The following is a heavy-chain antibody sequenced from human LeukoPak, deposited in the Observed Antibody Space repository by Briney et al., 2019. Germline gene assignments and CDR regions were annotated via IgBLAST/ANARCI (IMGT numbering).Heavy chain of an antibody. V-gene: IGHV4-39*07. Sequence: PSETLSLTCTVSGGSISSSSYYWGWIRQPPGKGLEWIGEINHSGSTNYNPSLKSRVTISVDTSKNQFSLKLSSVTAADTAVYYCARVSRRYMIVVVPARARWFDPWGQGTLVTVSS. J-gene: IGHJ5*02. CDR1: GGSISSSSYY. CDR2: INHSGST. CDR3: ARVSRRYMIVVVPARARWFDP. D-gene: IGHD3-22*01.